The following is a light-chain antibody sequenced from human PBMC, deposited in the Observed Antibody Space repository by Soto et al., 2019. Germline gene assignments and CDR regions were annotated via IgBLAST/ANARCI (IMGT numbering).Light chain of an antibody. CDR3: QQYNKWPPYT. CDR2: GAT. Sequence: EIVMTQSPATLSVSPGERATLSCRASQSVSSNLSWYQQKPGQDPRLLIYGATTRATGIPSKFSCSGSGTEFTLTISSLQSEDFAVYYCQQYNKWPPYTFGQGTKLQIK. CDR1: QSVSSN. V-gene: IGKV3-15*01. J-gene: IGKJ2*01.